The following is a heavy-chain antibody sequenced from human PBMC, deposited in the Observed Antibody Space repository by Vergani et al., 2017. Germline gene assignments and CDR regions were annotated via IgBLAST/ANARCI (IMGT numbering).Heavy chain of an antibody. CDR3: ARSPPMRFCSSTSCYARYFDL. D-gene: IGHD2-2*01. Sequence: QVQLVQSGAEVKKPGASVKVSCKASGYTFTSYDINWVRQATGQGLEWMGWMNPNSGNTGYAQKVQGRVTMTRNTSISTAYMELSSLRSEDTAVYYCARSPPMRFCSSTSCYARYFDLWGRGTLVTVSS. V-gene: IGHV1-8*01. J-gene: IGHJ2*01. CDR1: GYTFTSYD. CDR2: MNPNSGNT.